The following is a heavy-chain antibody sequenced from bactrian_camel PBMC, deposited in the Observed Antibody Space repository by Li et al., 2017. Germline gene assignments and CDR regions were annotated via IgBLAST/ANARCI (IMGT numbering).Heavy chain of an antibody. CDR1: GYIISNYP. D-gene: IGHD6*01. CDR3: ATLYGGSGD. Sequence: HVQLVESGGGSVQAGGSLRLSCSVSGYIISNYPMHWVRQALGKGLGYVSSIVSIGTTTYYADSVKGRFAISRDNAQNTAYLQMNSLKSEDTALYYCATLYGGSGDWGQGTQVTVS. CDR2: IVSIGTTT. J-gene: IGHJ4*01. V-gene: IGHV3S1*01.